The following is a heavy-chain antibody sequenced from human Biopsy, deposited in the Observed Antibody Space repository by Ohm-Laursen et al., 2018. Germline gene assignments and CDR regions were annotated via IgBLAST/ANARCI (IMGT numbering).Heavy chain of an antibody. CDR2: INQSGST. J-gene: IGHJ6*02. CDR3: ARGSGYFKLDV. V-gene: IGHV4-34*01. Sequence: SQTLSLTCSVNGESSSGYFWNWIRQPPGKRLEWIGEINQSGSTKYNPSLKRRATLSADSSNSQFSLRLTSVTAADTAIYYCARGSGYFKLDVWGQGTTVTVSS. D-gene: IGHD5-12*01. CDR1: GESSSGYF.